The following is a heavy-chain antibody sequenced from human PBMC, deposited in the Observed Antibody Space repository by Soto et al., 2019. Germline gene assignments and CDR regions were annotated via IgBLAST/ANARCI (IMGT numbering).Heavy chain of an antibody. Sequence: GSLRLSCAASGFTVSSNYMSWVRQAPGKGLEWVSVIYSGGSTYYADSVKGRFTISRDNSKNTLYLQMNSLRAEDTAVYYCARDMTTGFSWFDPWGQGTLVTVSS. CDR2: IYSGGST. J-gene: IGHJ5*02. CDR3: ARDMTTGFSWFDP. D-gene: IGHD4-17*01. V-gene: IGHV3-66*01. CDR1: GFTVSSNY.